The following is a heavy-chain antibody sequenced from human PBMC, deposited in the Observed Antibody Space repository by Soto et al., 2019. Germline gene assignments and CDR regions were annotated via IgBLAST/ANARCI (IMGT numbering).Heavy chain of an antibody. J-gene: IGHJ3*02. CDR3: ARSPGDREDAFDI. Sequence: SETLSLTCAVSGGSISSGGYSWSWIRQPPGKGLEWCGYIYHSGSTYYNPSLKSRVTISVDRSKNQFSLKLSSVTAADTVVYYCARSPGDREDAFDIWGQGTMVTVSS. D-gene: IGHD7-27*01. CDR2: IYHSGST. CDR1: GGSISSGGYS. V-gene: IGHV4-30-2*01.